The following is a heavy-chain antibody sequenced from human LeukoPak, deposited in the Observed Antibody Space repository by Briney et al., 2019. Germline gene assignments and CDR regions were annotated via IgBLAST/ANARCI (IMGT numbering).Heavy chain of an antibody. CDR3: AKVSTAVSLPIDY. J-gene: IGHJ4*02. D-gene: IGHD6-13*01. Sequence: GGSLRLSCAASGFNFSDYNMNWVRQAPGKGLEWVSVISSSSKYIYYADSVKGRFTISRDNAKNSLYLQMNSLRAEDTAVYYCAKVSTAVSLPIDYWGQGTLVTDS. CDR1: GFNFSDYN. V-gene: IGHV3-21*06. CDR2: ISSSSKYI.